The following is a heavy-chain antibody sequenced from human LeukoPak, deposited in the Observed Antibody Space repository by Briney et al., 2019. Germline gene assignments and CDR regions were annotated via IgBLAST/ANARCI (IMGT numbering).Heavy chain of an antibody. Sequence: GRSLRLSCAASGCTFSSYGMNWVRQPPGKGLEWVSYISSSSSNINYADSVKGRFTISRDNAKNSLYLQMNSLRAEDTAVYYCARAGAARPDYWGQGTLVTLSS. J-gene: IGHJ4*02. D-gene: IGHD6-6*01. V-gene: IGHV3-48*01. CDR2: ISSSSSNI. CDR1: GCTFSSYG. CDR3: ARAGAARPDY.